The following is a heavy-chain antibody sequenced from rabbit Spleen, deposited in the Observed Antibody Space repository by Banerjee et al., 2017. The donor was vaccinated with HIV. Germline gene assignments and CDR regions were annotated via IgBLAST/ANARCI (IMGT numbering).Heavy chain of an antibody. D-gene: IGHD1-1*01. CDR3: ARDLVAIIGWNFNL. Sequence: QSLEESGGGLVQPEGSLTLTCKASGFSFSDRDVMCWVRQAPGKGLEWIACINIVTGKSVYASWAKGRFTMSRTSSTTVTLQMTSLTAADTATYFCARDLVAIIGWNFNLWGPGTLVTVS. J-gene: IGHJ4*01. V-gene: IGHV1S40*01. CDR2: INIVTGKS. CDR1: GFSFSDRDV.